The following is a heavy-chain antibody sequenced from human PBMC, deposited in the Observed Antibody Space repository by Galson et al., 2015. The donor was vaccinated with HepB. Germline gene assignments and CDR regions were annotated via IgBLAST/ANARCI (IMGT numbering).Heavy chain of an antibody. CDR2: ISSSSRYT. J-gene: IGHJ2*01. Sequence: SLRLSCAASGFTFSDYYMSWIRQAPGKGLEWVSYISSSSRYTNYADSVKGRFTISRDNAKNSLYLQMNSLRAEDTAVYYCARLGVRGAPALWYFDLWGRGTLVTVSS. CDR3: ARLGVRGAPALWYFDL. D-gene: IGHD1-26*01. V-gene: IGHV3-11*06. CDR1: GFTFSDYY.